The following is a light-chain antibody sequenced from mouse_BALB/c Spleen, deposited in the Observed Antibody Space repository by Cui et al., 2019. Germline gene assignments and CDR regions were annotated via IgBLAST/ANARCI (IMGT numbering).Light chain of an antibody. V-gene: IGKV13-84*01. Sequence: GDKVTITCKASQDIYNCLAWYQQKPGNGPRLLIHCATRLETGVPSRFSGSGSGKDYSFSISNFQTEDVATYYCQQYCSLLTFGAGTKLELK. CDR2: CAT. CDR3: QQYCSLLT. CDR1: QDIYNC. J-gene: IGKJ5*01.